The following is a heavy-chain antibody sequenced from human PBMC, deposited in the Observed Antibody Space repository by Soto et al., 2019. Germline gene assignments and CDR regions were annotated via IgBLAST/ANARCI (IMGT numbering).Heavy chain of an antibody. J-gene: IGHJ3*02. D-gene: IGHD2-15*01. CDR3: ARGPYCSGGSCLPHDAFDI. Sequence: PGGSLILSCTASGFTVSSNYMSWVRQAPGKGLEWVSVIYSGGSTYYADSVKGRFTISRDNSKNTLYLQMNSLRAEDTAVYYCARGPYCSGGSCLPHDAFDIWGQGTMVTVSS. CDR2: IYSGGST. CDR1: GFTVSSNY. V-gene: IGHV3-66*01.